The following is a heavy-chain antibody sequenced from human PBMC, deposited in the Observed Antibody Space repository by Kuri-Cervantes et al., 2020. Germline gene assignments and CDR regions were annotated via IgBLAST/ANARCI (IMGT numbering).Heavy chain of an antibody. J-gene: IGHJ1*01. CDR2: IIPIFGTA. D-gene: IGHD1-26*01. CDR1: GGTFSSYA. V-gene: IGHV1-69*05. Sequence: SVKVSCKASGGTFSSYAISWVRQAPGQGLEWMGGIIPIFGTANYAQKFQGRVTIITDKSTSTAYMELSSLRSEDTAVYYCAKGEVVNSGRYFQHWGQGTLVTVSS. CDR3: AKGEVVNSGRYFQH.